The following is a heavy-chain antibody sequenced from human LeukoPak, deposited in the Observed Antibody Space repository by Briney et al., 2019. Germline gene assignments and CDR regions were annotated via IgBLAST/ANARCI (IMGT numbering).Heavy chain of an antibody. J-gene: IGHJ4*02. CDR1: GGTFSSYA. D-gene: IGHD3-22*01. CDR2: IIPMFGIA. CDR3: AREGGYYYDSSGYYDY. V-gene: IGHV1-69*04. Sequence: AASVKVSCKAAGGTFSSYAISWVRQAPGQGLEWMGRIIPMFGIANYAQKFQGRVTITADKSTSTAYMELSSLRSEDTAVYYCAREGGYYYDSSGYYDYWGQGTLVTVSS.